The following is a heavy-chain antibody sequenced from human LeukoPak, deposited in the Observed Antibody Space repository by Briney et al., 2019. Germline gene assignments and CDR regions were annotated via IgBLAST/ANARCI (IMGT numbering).Heavy chain of an antibody. Sequence: GGSLRLSCAASGFTFSSYAMHWVRQAPGKGLAGVAVISYDGSNKYYADSVKGRFTISRDNSKNTLYLQMNSLRAEDTAVYYCARDNGMTTVTPGHSDYWGQGTLDTVSS. CDR3: ARDNGMTTVTPGHSDY. CDR1: GFTFSSYA. D-gene: IGHD4-17*01. J-gene: IGHJ4*02. CDR2: ISYDGSNK. V-gene: IGHV3-30*04.